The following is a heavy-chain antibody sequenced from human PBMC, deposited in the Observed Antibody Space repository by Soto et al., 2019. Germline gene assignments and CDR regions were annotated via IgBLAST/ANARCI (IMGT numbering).Heavy chain of an antibody. CDR1: GYTFTSYG. CDR2: ISAYNGNT. D-gene: IGHD3-10*01. J-gene: IGHJ5*02. Sequence: ASVKVSCKASGYTFTSYGISWVRQAPGQGLEWMGWISAYNGNTNYAQKLQGRVTMTTDTSTSTAYMELRSLRSDDTAVYYCARDGQRFGELLINWFAPRGQRTLVTVSS. CDR3: ARDGQRFGELLINWFAP. V-gene: IGHV1-18*01.